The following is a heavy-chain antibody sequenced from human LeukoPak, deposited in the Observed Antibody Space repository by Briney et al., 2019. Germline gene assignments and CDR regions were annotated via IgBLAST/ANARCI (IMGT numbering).Heavy chain of an antibody. CDR2: IYPGDSDT. CDR3: ARRAVAAAGENAEYFQH. Sequence: GESLKISCKGSGYSFTCYWIAWVRQMPGKGLEWMGIIYPGDSDTRYSPSFQGQVTISADKSITTAYLQWSSLKASDTAIYYCARRAVAAAGENAEYFQHWGQGTLVTVSS. D-gene: IGHD6-13*01. V-gene: IGHV5-51*01. CDR1: GYSFTCYW. J-gene: IGHJ1*01.